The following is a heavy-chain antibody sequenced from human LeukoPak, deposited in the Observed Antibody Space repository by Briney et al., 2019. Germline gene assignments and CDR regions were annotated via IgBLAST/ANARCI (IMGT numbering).Heavy chain of an antibody. CDR1: GFTFSAFG. Sequence: GGSLRLSCAASGFTFSAFGMSWVRQAPGKGLEWVSYISSSGSTIYYADSVKGRFTISRDNAKNSLYLQMNSLRAEDTAVYYCAELGITMIGGVWGKGTTVTISS. CDR2: ISSSGSTI. V-gene: IGHV3-48*04. CDR3: AELGITMIGGV. J-gene: IGHJ6*04. D-gene: IGHD3-10*02.